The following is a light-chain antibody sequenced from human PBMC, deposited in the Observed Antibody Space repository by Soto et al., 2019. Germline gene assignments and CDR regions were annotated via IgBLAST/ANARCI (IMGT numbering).Light chain of an antibody. CDR1: QAMSNY. CDR2: SAS. Sequence: DILLTQSPSFLSASVGDTVTITCRASQAMSNYLAWYQQKPGKVPKLLIRSASTLQSGVPPRFSGSGSGTEFTLTISTLQPDDSGIYYCQQLNGYHLAFGGGTNVEIK. J-gene: IGKJ4*01. CDR3: QQLNGYHLA. V-gene: IGKV1-9*01.